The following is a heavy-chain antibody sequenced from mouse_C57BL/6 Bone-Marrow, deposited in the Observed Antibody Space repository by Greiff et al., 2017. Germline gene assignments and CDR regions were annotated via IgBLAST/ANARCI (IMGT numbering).Heavy chain of an antibody. CDR3: SRSSNYGEYYFDY. V-gene: IGHV1-47*01. D-gene: IGHD2-5*01. CDR2: FHPYNDDT. J-gene: IGHJ2*01. Sequence: VQLQESGAELVKPGASVKMSCKASGYTFTTYPIEWMKQNHGKSLEWIGNFHPYNDDTKYNEKFKGKATLTVEKSSSTVYLELSRLTSDDSAVXYYSRSSNYGEYYFDYWGQGTTLTVSS. CDR1: GYTFTTYP.